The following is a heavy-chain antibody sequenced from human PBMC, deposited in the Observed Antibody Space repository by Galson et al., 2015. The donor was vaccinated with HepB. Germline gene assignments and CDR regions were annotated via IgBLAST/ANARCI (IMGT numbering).Heavy chain of an antibody. J-gene: IGHJ4*02. D-gene: IGHD4-17*01. CDR3: GKDYGDYVWSPIDY. CDR1: GFTFSSYS. CDR2: ISSSSSTI. Sequence: SCKASGFTFSSYSMSWVRQAPGKGLEWVPDISSSSSTIYYADSVKGRFTISRDNAKNSLYLQMNGLRAEDTAVYYCGKDYGDYVWSPIDYWGQGALVTVSS. V-gene: IGHV3-48*04.